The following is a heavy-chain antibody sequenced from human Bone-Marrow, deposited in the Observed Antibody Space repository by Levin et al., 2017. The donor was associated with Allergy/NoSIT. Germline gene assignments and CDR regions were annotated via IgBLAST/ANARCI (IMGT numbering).Heavy chain of an antibody. J-gene: IGHJ4*02. CDR2: IYYSGTT. CDR1: GGSISSGVYY. CDR3: VRSPGFYYFDS. V-gene: IGHV4-31*03. D-gene: IGHD3-9*01. Sequence: PSETLSLTCTVSGGSISSGVYYWTWIRQYPGRGLEWIGYIYYSGTTHYNPSLKSRVSISIDTSKNQFSLNLTSVTAADTALYYCVRSPGFYYFDSWGQGTLVTVSS.